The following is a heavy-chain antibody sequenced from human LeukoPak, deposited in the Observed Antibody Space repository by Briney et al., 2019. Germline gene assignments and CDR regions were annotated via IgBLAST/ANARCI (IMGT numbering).Heavy chain of an antibody. Sequence: GGSLRLSCAASGFTFSSYNMNWVRQAPGKGLEWVSLISSSSSYIYYADSVKGRFTISRDNAKNSLYLQMNSLRAEDTALYYCARDMVRSAFDIWGQGTMVAVSS. CDR3: ARDMVRSAFDI. J-gene: IGHJ3*02. CDR1: GFTFSSYN. V-gene: IGHV3-21*01. D-gene: IGHD4/OR15-4a*01. CDR2: ISSSSSYI.